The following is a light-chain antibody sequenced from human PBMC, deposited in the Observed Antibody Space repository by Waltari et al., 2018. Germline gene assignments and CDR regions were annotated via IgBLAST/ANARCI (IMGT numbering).Light chain of an antibody. CDR3: QQSYSTPWT. CDR2: AAS. Sequence: DIQITQSPSSLSASVGDRVTITCRASQSISSYLNWYQQKPGKAPKLLIYAASSLQSGVPSRFRGSGSGTDFTLTISSLQPEDFATYYCQQSYSTPWTFGQGTKVEIK. CDR1: QSISSY. J-gene: IGKJ1*01. V-gene: IGKV1-39*01.